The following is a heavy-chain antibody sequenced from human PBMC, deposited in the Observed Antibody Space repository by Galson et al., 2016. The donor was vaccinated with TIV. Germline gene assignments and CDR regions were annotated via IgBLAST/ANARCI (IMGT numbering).Heavy chain of an antibody. CDR1: GYTFTNYI. D-gene: IGHD1-1*01. Sequence: SVKVSCKASGYTFTNYIMHWVRQAPGQRLEWMGWINAGNGNTKYSQKFQGRVTITGDTSASTAYMELSSLRPEDTAVYYCARDPGYFVYWGQGTLVTVSS. V-gene: IGHV1-3*01. J-gene: IGHJ4*02. CDR3: ARDPGYFVY. CDR2: INAGNGNT.